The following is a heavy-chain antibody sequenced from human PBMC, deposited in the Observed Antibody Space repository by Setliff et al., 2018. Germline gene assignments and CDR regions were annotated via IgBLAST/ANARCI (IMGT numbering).Heavy chain of an antibody. CDR3: ARLFQGYDYYKKFDS. D-gene: IGHD3-10*01. CDR2: INPNSGGT. Sequence: ASVKVSCKASGGTFRSDGFNWVRQAPGQGLEWMGWINPNSGGTKYSPKFQGRVAMTRDTSVTTAFLELSGLTYDDTAVYYCARLFQGYDYYKKFDSWGQGTLVTVSS. V-gene: IGHV1-2*02. J-gene: IGHJ4*02. CDR1: GGTFRSDG.